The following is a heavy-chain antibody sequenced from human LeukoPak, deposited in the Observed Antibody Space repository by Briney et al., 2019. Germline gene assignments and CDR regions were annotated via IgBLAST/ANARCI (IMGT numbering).Heavy chain of an antibody. CDR1: GYTFTGYY. V-gene: IGHV1-2*02. Sequence: ASVKVSCKASGYTFTGYYMHWVRQAPGQGLEWMGWINPNSGGTNYAQKFQGRVTMTRDTSISTAYMELSRLRSDDTAVYYCARVINRNCSSTSCYGANQTKIAAAFDYWGQGTLVTVSS. J-gene: IGHJ4*02. CDR3: ARVINRNCSSTSCYGANQTKIAAAFDY. D-gene: IGHD2-2*01. CDR2: INPNSGGT.